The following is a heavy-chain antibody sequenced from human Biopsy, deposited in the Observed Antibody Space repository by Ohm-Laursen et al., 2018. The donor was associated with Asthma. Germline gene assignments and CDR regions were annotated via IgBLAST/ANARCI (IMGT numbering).Heavy chain of an antibody. D-gene: IGHD3-22*01. J-gene: IGHJ4*02. Sequence: SVKVSCKTSGFSFIGYYLHWVRQAPGQRLEWMGWINPKMGNTNYAERFQGRVTMTRDTSISTAYMELSSLRSDDTAVYYCATAGAVFIHYWGQGTLVTVSS. CDR1: GFSFIGYY. CDR2: INPKMGNT. V-gene: IGHV1-2*02. CDR3: ATAGAVFIHY.